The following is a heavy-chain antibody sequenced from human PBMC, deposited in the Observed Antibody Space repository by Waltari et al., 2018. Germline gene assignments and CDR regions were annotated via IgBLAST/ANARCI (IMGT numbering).Heavy chain of an antibody. J-gene: IGHJ4*02. CDR1: GGSISSSSYY. V-gene: IGHV4-39*07. CDR3: ARDGYFDWLPQDWYVDY. Sequence: QLQLQESGPGLVKPSETLSLTCTVSGGSISSSSYYWGWIRQPPGKGLEWIGSIYYSGSTYYDPSLKRRVTRSVDTSKNQFSLKLSSVTAADTAVYYCARDGYFDWLPQDWYVDYWGQGTLVTVSS. CDR2: IYYSGST. D-gene: IGHD3-9*01.